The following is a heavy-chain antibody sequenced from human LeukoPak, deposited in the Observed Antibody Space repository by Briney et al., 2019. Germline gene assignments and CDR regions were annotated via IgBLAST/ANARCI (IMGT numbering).Heavy chain of an antibody. CDR3: AIRPTPSSPGVISHAFDL. D-gene: IGHD2-21*01. CDR2: ISYDGSNK. CDR1: GFTFSSYA. V-gene: IGHV3-30*09. Sequence: GGSLRLSCAASGFTFSSYALHWVRQAPGKGLEWEAVISYDGSNKYYADSVNGRFVLSSDNSKNTQYLQMDRLRAEDTAVYYSAIRPTPSSPGVISHAFDLWGQGTMVTVSS. J-gene: IGHJ3*01.